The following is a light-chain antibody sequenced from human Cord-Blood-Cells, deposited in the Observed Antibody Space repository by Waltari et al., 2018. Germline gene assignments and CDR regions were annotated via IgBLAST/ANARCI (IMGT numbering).Light chain of an antibody. CDR3: HQSDRTPLT. CDR2: AAS. CDR1: ERISSY. V-gene: IGKV1-39*01. J-gene: IGKJ4*01. Sequence: DIQMTQSPSSLSASGGARVTSTCLSSERISSYLNWYQQKPGKAPQLLIYAASSLQRGVPSRFSGSGSETDFTLTISSLQPEDFATYYCHQSDRTPLTFGGGTKVEIK.